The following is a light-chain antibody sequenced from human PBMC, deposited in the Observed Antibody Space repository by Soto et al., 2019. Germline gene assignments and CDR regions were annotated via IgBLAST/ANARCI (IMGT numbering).Light chain of an antibody. J-gene: IGKJ3*01. CDR3: MQASQFPFT. CDR2: KTS. Sequence: DIVMTQTPLSSPVTLGQPASISYRSSQSLVHSDGSTYLSWLHQRPGQPPRLLIYKTSIRFSGVPDRFSGSGAGTDFTLSISRVEAEDVGIYYCMQASQFPFTFGPGTTVDIK. V-gene: IGKV2-24*01. CDR1: QSLVHSDGSTY.